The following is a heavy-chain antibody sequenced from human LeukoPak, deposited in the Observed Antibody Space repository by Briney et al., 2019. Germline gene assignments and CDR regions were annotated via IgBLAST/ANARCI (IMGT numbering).Heavy chain of an antibody. D-gene: IGHD3-10*01. CDR2: IYDNGIT. CDR3: AKAAKYYFGSDTYYYFDY. V-gene: IGHV4-4*02. J-gene: IGHJ4*02. CDR1: GGSISRSNW. Sequence: SETLSLTCAVSGGSISRSNWWSWVRQSPGKGLEWIGEIYDNGITNYNPSLKSRVTMSVDTSKSQFSLSLSSVTSADTAVYYCAKAAKYYFGSDTYYYFDYWGQGILVTVSS.